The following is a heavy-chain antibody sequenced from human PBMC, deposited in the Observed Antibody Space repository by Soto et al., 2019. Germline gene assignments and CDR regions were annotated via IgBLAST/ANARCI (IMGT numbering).Heavy chain of an antibody. CDR1: GFTFRSHW. CDR2: MNQDGSQK. J-gene: IGHJ4*02. Sequence: EVQLVESGGGLVQPGGSLRLSCAASGFTFRSHWMSWVRQAPGRGLEWVANMNQDGSQKNYVDSVKGRFTISRDNAKNSLFLQMNRLRAADPAVYYCATEGWLAYWGQGVRVTVSS. V-gene: IGHV3-7*05. D-gene: IGHD6-19*01. CDR3: ATEGWLAY.